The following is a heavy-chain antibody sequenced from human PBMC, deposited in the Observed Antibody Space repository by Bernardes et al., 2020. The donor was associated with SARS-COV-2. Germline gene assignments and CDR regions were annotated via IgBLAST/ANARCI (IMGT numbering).Heavy chain of an antibody. D-gene: IGHD4-17*01. J-gene: IGHJ5*01. CDR2: IWHDGSRE. CDR3: ATEDGECLES. CDR1: GFTFRDYT. V-gene: IGHV3-33*01. Sequence: WGTLRLSCAASGFTFRDYTMHWVRQAPGKGLEWVAVIWHDGSREYYVDSVKGRFAISRDNSNNTLYLQMNNLRVEDTALYRCATEDGECLESWGQGTLVTVSS.